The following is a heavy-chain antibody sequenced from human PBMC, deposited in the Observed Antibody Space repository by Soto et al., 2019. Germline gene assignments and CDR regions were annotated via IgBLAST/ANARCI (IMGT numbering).Heavy chain of an antibody. Sequence: PGESLKISCKGSGYSFTSYWIGWVRQMPGKGLEWMGIIYPGDSDTRYSPSFQGQVTISADKSISTAYLQWSSLKASDTAIYYCVRVSGWQYQHTMLTDAFDIWDQGTMVTVSS. CDR3: VRVSGWQYQHTMLTDAFDI. D-gene: IGHD2-2*01. CDR2: IYPGDSDT. V-gene: IGHV5-51*01. CDR1: GYSFTSYW. J-gene: IGHJ3*02.